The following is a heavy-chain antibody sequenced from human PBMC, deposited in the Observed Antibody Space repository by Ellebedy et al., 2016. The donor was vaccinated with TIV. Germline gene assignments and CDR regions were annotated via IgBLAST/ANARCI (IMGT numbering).Heavy chain of an antibody. CDR3: ATAKKFFEASYWYFDL. D-gene: IGHD5-12*01. J-gene: IGHJ2*01. Sequence: AASVKVSCKVSGYTLTELSMHWVRQAPGKGLEWMGGFDPEDGETIYAQKFQGRVTMTEDTSTDTAYMELSSLRSEDTAVYYCATAKKFFEASYWYFDLWGRGTLVTVSS. CDR1: GYTLTELS. CDR2: FDPEDGET. V-gene: IGHV1-24*01.